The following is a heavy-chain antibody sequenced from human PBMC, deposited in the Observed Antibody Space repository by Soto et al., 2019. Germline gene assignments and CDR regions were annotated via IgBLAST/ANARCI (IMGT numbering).Heavy chain of an antibody. CDR2: ISGSGDNT. V-gene: IGHV3-23*01. J-gene: IGHJ4*02. CDR1: GFSFDDYA. Sequence: EVQLLESGGGLVQPGGSLRLSCAASGFSFDDYAMTWVRQAAGKGLEWVSAISGSGDNTYYADSVKGRFTISRDNSKNTLYLELKSLRGEGPALYYCAERLYRGYDLAYFDYWGQGTLVTVSS. CDR3: AERLYRGYDLAYFDY. D-gene: IGHD5-12*01.